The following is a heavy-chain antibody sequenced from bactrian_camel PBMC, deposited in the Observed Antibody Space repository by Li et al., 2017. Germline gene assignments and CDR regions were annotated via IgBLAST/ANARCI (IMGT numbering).Heavy chain of an antibody. D-gene: IGHD7*01. V-gene: IGHV3S40*01. CDR2: ISSRFIT. Sequence: VQLVESGGGLVPPGESLKLSCVCSGFPFTAYDMSWVRQAPGKGLEWVSSISSRFITDYPNSVKGRFTISRDNAKNTLYLQMNSLNTEDTAMYYCAAAAGLFGGTCLDVRSVDYWGQGTQVTVS. CDR3: AAAAGLFGGTCLDVRSVDY. J-gene: IGHJ4*01. CDR1: GFPFTAYD.